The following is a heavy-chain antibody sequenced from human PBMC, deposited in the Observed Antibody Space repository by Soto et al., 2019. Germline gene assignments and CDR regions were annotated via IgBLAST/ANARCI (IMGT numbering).Heavy chain of an antibody. J-gene: IGHJ4*02. V-gene: IGHV4-59*01. CDR3: ARDSRGWYLDY. CDR2: IYYSGST. Sequence: SETLSLTCTVSGGSISSYYWSWIRQPPGKGLEWIGYIYYSGSTNYNPSLKSRVTISVDTSKNQFSLKLSSVTAADTAVYYCARDSRGWYLDYWGQGTLVTVSS. CDR1: GGSISSYY. D-gene: IGHD6-19*01.